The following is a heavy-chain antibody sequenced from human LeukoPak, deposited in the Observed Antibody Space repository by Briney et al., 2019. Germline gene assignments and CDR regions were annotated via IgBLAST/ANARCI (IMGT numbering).Heavy chain of an antibody. D-gene: IGHD2-15*01. CDR1: GFTFSSYW. CDR3: AVGYCSGGSRSGNDGDY. Sequence: PGGSLRLSCAASGFTFSSYWMSWVRQAPGKGLEWVANIKQDGSEKYYVDSVKGRFTISRDNAKNSLYLQMNSLKTEDTAVYYCAVGYCSGGSRSGNDGDYWGQGTLVTVSS. CDR2: IKQDGSEK. V-gene: IGHV3-7*03. J-gene: IGHJ4*02.